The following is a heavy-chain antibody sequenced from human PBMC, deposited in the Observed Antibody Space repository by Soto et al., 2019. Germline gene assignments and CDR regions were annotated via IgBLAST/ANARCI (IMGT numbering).Heavy chain of an antibody. CDR1: GFTFNSYW. J-gene: IGHJ4*02. D-gene: IGHD6-25*01. CDR2: IKQDGNEK. CDR3: ARAQRVFDY. Sequence: EVQLVESGGGLVQPGGSLRLSCAASGFTFNSYWMSWVRQAPGKGLEWVANIKQDGNEKYYLDSVEGRFTISRDNAKNSLYLEMNSLGAGDTAVYYCARAQRVFDYWGQGTLVTVSS. V-gene: IGHV3-7*01.